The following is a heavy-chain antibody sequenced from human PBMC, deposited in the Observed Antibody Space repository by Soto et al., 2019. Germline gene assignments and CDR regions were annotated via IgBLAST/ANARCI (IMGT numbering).Heavy chain of an antibody. CDR3: ARDGWGGSAYCGGGCYTFWYFDL. D-gene: IGHD2-21*02. Sequence: QVQLVESGGGVVQPGRSLRLSCAASGFTFSSYAMHWVRQAPGKGLEWVAVISYDGSNKYYADSVKGRFTISRDNSKNKLYLQMNSRRAEDTAVYYCARDGWGGSAYCGGGCYTFWYFDLWGRGTLVTVSS. CDR1: GFTFSSYA. V-gene: IGHV3-30-3*01. J-gene: IGHJ2*01. CDR2: ISYDGSNK.